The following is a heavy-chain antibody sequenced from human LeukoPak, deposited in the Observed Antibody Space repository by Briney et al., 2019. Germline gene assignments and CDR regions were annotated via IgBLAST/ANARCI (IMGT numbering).Heavy chain of an antibody. CDR1: GFTFSSYG. CDR2: KWYDGSNK. D-gene: IGHD7-27*01. V-gene: IGHV3-33*06. CDR3: AKDAGAAGDRFDY. J-gene: IGHJ4*02. Sequence: GGSLRLSCAASGFTFSSYGMHWVRQAPGKGLEWVAVKWYDGSNKYYADSVKGRFTISRDNSKNTLYLQMNSLRAEDTAVYYCAKDAGAAGDRFDYWGQGTLVTVSS.